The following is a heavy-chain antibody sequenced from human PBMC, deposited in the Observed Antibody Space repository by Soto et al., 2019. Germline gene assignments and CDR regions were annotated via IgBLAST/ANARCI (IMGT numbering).Heavy chain of an antibody. CDR1: GFTFSSYA. V-gene: IGHV3-30-3*01. D-gene: IGHD6-13*01. J-gene: IGHJ4*02. Sequence: ESGGGVVQPGRSLRLSCAASGFTFSSYAMHWVRQAPGKGLEWVAVISYDGSNKYYADSVKGRFTISRDNSKNTLYLQMNSLRAEDTAVYYCARDLATAAQLYYFDYWGQGTLVTVSS. CDR3: ARDLATAAQLYYFDY. CDR2: ISYDGSNK.